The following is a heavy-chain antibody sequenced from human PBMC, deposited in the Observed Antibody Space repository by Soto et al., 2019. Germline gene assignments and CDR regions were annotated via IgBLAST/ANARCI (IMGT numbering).Heavy chain of an antibody. CDR3: ARVKYYDFWIGYPQGADWSHYYGMDV. CDR1: GGTFSSYA. V-gene: IGHV1-69*13. CDR2: IIPIFGTA. D-gene: IGHD3-3*01. Sequence: GASVKVSCKASGGTFSSYAISWVRQATGQGLEWMGGIIPIFGTANYAQKFQGRVTITADESTSTAYMELSSLRSEDTAVYYCARVKYYDFWIGYPQGADWSHYYGMDVWDQGPTGTVSS. J-gene: IGHJ6*02.